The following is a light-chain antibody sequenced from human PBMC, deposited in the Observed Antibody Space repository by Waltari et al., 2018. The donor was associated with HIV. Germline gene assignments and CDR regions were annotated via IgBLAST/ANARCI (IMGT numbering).Light chain of an antibody. V-gene: IGLV1-47*01. CDR2: RDD. CDR3: ATWDDSLSGSV. J-gene: IGLJ3*02. Sequence: QSVLTQPPSTSGTPGQRVTIPCSGSSSNTGSPSVYWYRQLPGTAPKIVMYRDDQRPSGVPVRFSGSKSGTSASLAISGLRSEDEADYFCATWDDSLSGSVFGGGTKLTVL. CDR1: SSNTGSPS.